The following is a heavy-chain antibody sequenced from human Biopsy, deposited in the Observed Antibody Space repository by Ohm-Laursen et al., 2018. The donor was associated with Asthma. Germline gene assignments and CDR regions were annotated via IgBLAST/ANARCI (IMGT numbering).Heavy chain of an antibody. CDR2: ITGSGSTI. Sequence: SLRLSCAASGFTFSSYAFNWVRQAPGKGLEWVSYITGSGSTIYYADSVKGRFTLSRDNAKNSLYLQMNSLRDEDTAVYYCARQMNYDFWRSPLDIWGLGTMVIVSS. V-gene: IGHV3-48*02. CDR1: GFTFSSYA. D-gene: IGHD3-3*01. J-gene: IGHJ3*02. CDR3: ARQMNYDFWRSPLDI.